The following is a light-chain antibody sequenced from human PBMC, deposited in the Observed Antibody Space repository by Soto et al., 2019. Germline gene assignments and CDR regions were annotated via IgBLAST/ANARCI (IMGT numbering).Light chain of an antibody. Sequence: DIVLTQSPGTLSLSPGERATLSCRARQIVITRYLAWYQQKPGQAPRLLIFDASTRATGIPDRFSGSGSGTDFNLTINRLDPADFAVYYCQQYGSSITFGGGTKVDIK. CDR3: QQYGSSIT. V-gene: IGKV3-20*01. CDR2: DAS. CDR1: QIVITRY. J-gene: IGKJ4*01.